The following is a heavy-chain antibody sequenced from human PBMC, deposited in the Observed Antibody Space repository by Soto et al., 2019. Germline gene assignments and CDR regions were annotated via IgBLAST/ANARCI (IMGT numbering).Heavy chain of an antibody. CDR2: IYYSGST. J-gene: IGHJ4*02. CDR1: GGSISSGGYY. V-gene: IGHV4-31*03. Sequence: SETLSLTCTVSGGSISSGGYYWSWIRQHPGKGLEWIGYIYYSGSTYYNPSLESRVTISVDTSKNQFSLKLSSVTAADTAVYYCARFSSIAALPSVADYWGQGTLVTVSS. D-gene: IGHD6-6*01. CDR3: ARFSSIAALPSVADY.